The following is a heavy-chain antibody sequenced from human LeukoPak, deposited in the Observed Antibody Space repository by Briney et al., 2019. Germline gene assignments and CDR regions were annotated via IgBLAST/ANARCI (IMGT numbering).Heavy chain of an antibody. V-gene: IGHV3-7*01. D-gene: IGHD1-26*01. J-gene: IGHJ4*02. CDR1: GFTFSTYW. CDR3: ARDVGGSLDS. Sequence: GGSLRLSCAASGFTFSTYWMAWVRQAPGKGLEWVANIKGDESARHQADSVKGRFTISRANAKTSVYLQMSRLRGEDTAVYYCARDVGGSLDSWGQGTLVTVSS. CDR2: IKGDESAR.